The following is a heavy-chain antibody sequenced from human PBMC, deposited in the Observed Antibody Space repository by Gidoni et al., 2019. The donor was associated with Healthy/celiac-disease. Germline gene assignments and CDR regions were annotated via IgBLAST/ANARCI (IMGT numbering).Heavy chain of an antibody. Sequence: EVQLVESGGGLVQPGGSLRLSCAASGFPFISSWMSWVRQAPGKGLEWVANIKQDGSEKYYVDSVKGRFTISRDNAKNSLYLQMNSLRAEDTAVYYCARAVAGTIFLDYWGQGTLVTVSS. J-gene: IGHJ4*02. V-gene: IGHV3-7*02. CDR3: ARAVAGTIFLDY. CDR2: IKQDGSEK. CDR1: GFPFISSW. D-gene: IGHD6-19*01.